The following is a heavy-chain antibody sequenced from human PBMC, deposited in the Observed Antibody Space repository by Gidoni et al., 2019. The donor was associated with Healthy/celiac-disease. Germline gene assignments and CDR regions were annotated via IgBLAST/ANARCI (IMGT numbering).Heavy chain of an antibody. CDR2: VYPGDSDT. Sequence: EVQLVQSGAEVKKPGESLKISCKGSGYSFTSYWIGWVRQMPGKGLEWMGIVYPGDSDTRYSPSFQGQVTISADKSISTAYLQWSSLKASDTAMYYCASSYYYDSSGSWDAFDIWGQGTMVTVSS. V-gene: IGHV5-51*01. J-gene: IGHJ3*02. CDR3: ASSYYYDSSGSWDAFDI. CDR1: GYSFTSYW. D-gene: IGHD3-22*01.